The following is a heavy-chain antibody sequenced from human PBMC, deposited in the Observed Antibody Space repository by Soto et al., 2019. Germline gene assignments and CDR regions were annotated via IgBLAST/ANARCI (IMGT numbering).Heavy chain of an antibody. CDR3: ASPQQWLGQRGDFDY. CDR1: GFTFSSYW. CDR2: IRQDGSDK. J-gene: IGHJ4*02. V-gene: IGHV3-7*05. D-gene: IGHD6-19*01. Sequence: EVQLVESGGGLVQPGGSLRLSCAASGFTFSSYWMSWVRQAPGKGLEWVANIRQDGSDKYYVDSVKGRCTISRDNSKNSLYLQMNTLRVEDRAVYYCASPQQWLGQRGDFDYWGQGTLVTVSS.